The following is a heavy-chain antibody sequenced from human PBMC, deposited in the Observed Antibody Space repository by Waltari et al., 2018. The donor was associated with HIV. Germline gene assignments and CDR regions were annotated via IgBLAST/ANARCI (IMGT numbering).Heavy chain of an antibody. CDR2: ISFDGSNK. V-gene: IGHV3-30*18. CDR3: AKDSAGATSYYYYVMDV. Sequence: QVQLVESGGGVVKPGRSLRLSCAASGFIFNHFGMHWVRQAPGKGLEWVAVISFDGSNKYYADSVKGRFTVSRDKSKNTLFLQMNSLRAEDTALYYCAKDSAGATSYYYYVMDVWGQGTTVTVSS. CDR1: GFIFNHFG. D-gene: IGHD3-10*01. J-gene: IGHJ6*02.